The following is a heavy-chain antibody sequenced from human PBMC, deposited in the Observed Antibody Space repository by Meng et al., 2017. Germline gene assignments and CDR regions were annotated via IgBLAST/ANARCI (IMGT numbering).Heavy chain of an antibody. CDR1: GFTFSSYS. CDR2: ISSSSSYI. Sequence: GESLKISCAASGFTFSSYSMNWVRQAPGKGLEWVSSISSSSSYIYYADSVKGRFTISRDNSKNTLYLQMNSLRAKDTAVYYCVRLSSSWGFDYWGQGTLVTVSS. V-gene: IGHV3-21*04. D-gene: IGHD6-13*01. J-gene: IGHJ4*02. CDR3: VRLSSSWGFDY.